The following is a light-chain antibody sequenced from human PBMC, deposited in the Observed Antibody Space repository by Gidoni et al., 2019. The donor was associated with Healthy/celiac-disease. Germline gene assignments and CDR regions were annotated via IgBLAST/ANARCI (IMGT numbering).Light chain of an antibody. J-gene: IGKJ2*04. CDR2: KAS. CDR1: QSISSW. Sequence: LHMTESPSTLSASVGDRVTITCRASQSISSWLAWYQQKPGKAPKLLIYKASSLESGVPSRFSGSGSGTEFTLTISSLQPDDFATYYCQQYNSNSCSFGQXTKLEIK. V-gene: IGKV1-5*03. CDR3: QQYNSNSCS.